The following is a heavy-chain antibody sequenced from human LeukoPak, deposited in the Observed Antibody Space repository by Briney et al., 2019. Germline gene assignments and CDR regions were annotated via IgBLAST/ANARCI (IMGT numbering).Heavy chain of an antibody. J-gene: IGHJ4*02. D-gene: IGHD5-24*01. V-gene: IGHV3-9*01. Sequence: QSGGSLRLSCAASGFTFDDYAMHWVRQAPGKGLEWVSGISWNSGSIGYADSVKGRFTISRDNAKNSLYLQMNSLRAEDTALYYCAKDMGDGYGIFDYWGQGTLVTVSS. CDR3: AKDMGDGYGIFDY. CDR1: GFTFDDYA. CDR2: ISWNSGSI.